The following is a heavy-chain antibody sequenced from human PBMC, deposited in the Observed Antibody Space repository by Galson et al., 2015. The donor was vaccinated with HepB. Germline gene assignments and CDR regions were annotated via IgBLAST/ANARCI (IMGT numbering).Heavy chain of an antibody. J-gene: IGHJ5*02. D-gene: IGHD3/OR15-3a*01. CDR2: MNPNRGNT. CDR3: ASWTAMQSPGDRWFDP. V-gene: IGHV1-8*01. CDR1: GYTFINYD. Sequence: SVKVSCKASGYTFINYDINWVRQAAGQGLEWMGWMNPNRGNTEYAQKFQGRLTVTRNISTSTAYMELSSLRSEDTAVYYCASWTAMQSPGDRWFDPWGQGTLVTVSS.